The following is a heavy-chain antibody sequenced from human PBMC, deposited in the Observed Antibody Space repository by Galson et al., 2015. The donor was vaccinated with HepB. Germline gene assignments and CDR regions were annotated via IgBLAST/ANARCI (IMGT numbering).Heavy chain of an antibody. D-gene: IGHD3-9*01. CDR2: ISYDGSNK. V-gene: IGHV3-30-3*01. J-gene: IGHJ6*02. CDR1: GFTFSSYA. Sequence: SLRLSCAASGFTFSSYAMHWVRQAPGKGLEWVAVISYDGSNKYYADSVKGRFTISRDNSKNTLYLQMNSLRAEDTAVYYCARVGGNYDILTGTYYYYGMDVWGQGTTVTVSS. CDR3: ARVGGNYDILTGTYYYYGMDV.